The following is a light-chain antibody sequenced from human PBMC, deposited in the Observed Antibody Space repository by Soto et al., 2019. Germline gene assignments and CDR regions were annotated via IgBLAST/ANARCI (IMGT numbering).Light chain of an antibody. V-gene: IGLV2-14*01. CDR2: EVS. CDR3: SSYTSSSTLV. J-gene: IGLJ1*01. CDR1: SSDVGGYNY. Sequence: QSVLTQPASVSGSPGQSITNSCTGTSSDVGGYNYVSWYQQHPGKAPKLMIYEVSNRPSGVSNRFSGSKSGNTASLTISGLQAEDEADYYCSSYTSSSTLVFGTGTKVTVL.